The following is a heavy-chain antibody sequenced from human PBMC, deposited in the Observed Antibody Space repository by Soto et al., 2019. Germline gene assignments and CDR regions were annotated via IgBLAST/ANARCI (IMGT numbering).Heavy chain of an antibody. V-gene: IGHV1-8*01. CDR3: AGGVGSSSYHNWFDP. CDR2: MNPNSGNT. D-gene: IGHD6-6*01. Sequence: VSVKVSCKASGYTFTSYDINWVRQATGQGLEWMGWMNPNSGNTGYAQKFQGRVTMTRNTSISTAYMELSSLRSEDTAVYYCAGGVGSSSYHNWFDPWGQGTLVTVSS. J-gene: IGHJ5*02. CDR1: GYTFTSYD.